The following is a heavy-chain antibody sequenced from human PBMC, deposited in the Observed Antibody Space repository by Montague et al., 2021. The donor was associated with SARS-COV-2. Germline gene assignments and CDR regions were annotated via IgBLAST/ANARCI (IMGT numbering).Heavy chain of an antibody. J-gene: IGHJ4*02. Sequence: SETLSLTCAVNSSSFLPYYWSWIRQPPGGGLEWIGQINHGGSTKYNPSLKSRVTISIDTLKKQFSLKLTSVTAADTAVYYCARGAPGYWGQGTLVTVSS. CDR2: INHGGST. D-gene: IGHD1-1*01. V-gene: IGHV4-34*01. CDR1: SSSFLPYY. CDR3: ARGAPGY.